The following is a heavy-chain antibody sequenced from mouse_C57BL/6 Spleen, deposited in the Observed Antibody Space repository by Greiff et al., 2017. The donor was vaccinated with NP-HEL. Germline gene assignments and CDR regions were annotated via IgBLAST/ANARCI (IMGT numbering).Heavy chain of an antibody. CDR3: ARLGSNYDY. Sequence: VQLQQSGPELVKPGASVKISCKASGYTFTDYYMNWVKQSHGKSLEWIGDINPNNGGTSYNQKFKGKATLTVDKSSSTAYMELRSLTSEDSAVYYCARLGSNYDYWGQGTTLTVSS. D-gene: IGHD2-5*01. J-gene: IGHJ2*01. CDR1: GYTFTDYY. CDR2: INPNNGGT. V-gene: IGHV1-26*01.